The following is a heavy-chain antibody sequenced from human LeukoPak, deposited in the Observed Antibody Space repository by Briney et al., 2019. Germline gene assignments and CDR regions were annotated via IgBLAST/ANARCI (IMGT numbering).Heavy chain of an antibody. CDR3: ASQPLGRFGELLVPLNWFDP. V-gene: IGHV1-46*03. CDR2: INPSGGST. Sequence: ASVKVSCKASGYTFTSYDMHWVRQAPGQGLEWMGIINPSGGSTSYAQKFQGRVTMTRDTSTSTVYMELSSLRSEDTAVYYCASQPLGRFGELLVPLNWFDPWGQGTLVTVSS. CDR1: GYTFTSYD. D-gene: IGHD3-10*01. J-gene: IGHJ5*02.